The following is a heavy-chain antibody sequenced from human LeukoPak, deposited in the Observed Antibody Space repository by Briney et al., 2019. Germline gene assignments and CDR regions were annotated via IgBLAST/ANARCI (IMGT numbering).Heavy chain of an antibody. CDR2: IYSSGNT. Sequence: SETLSLTCTVSVGSINNYFWSRIRQPAGKGLEWIGRIYSSGNTNYNPSLRSPVTMSIDTSKNQFSLKVTSVTDADTAMYYCARDPYNNSPFDYWGPGTLVTVSS. J-gene: IGHJ4*02. V-gene: IGHV4-4*07. CDR3: ARDPYNNSPFDY. CDR1: VGSINNYF. D-gene: IGHD4-11*01.